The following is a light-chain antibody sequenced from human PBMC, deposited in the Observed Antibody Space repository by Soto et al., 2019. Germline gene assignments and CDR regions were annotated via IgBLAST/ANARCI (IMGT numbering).Light chain of an antibody. Sequence: DIQLTQSPSFLSASVLGIFTITCRASQGISSYLAWYQQKPGKAPKLLISAASTLQSGVPSRFSGSGSGTEFTLTISSLQPEDFATYYCQQLNNYPRTFGQGTKVDIK. CDR1: QGISSY. V-gene: IGKV1-9*01. CDR3: QQLNNYPRT. J-gene: IGKJ1*01. CDR2: AAS.